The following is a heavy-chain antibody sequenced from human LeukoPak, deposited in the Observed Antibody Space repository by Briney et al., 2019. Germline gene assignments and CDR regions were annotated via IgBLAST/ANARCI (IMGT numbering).Heavy chain of an antibody. CDR2: INPSGSYT. CDR1: GYTFTSYD. J-gene: IGHJ5*02. CDR3: ARDNSGGSTWWFDP. D-gene: IGHD2-15*01. Sequence: GASVKVSCKASGYTFTSYDINWVRQAPGQGLEWMGIINPSGSYTSYAQKFQGRVTMTRDTSTSTVYMELSSLRSEDTAVYYCARDNSGGSTWWFDPWGQGTLVTVSS. V-gene: IGHV1-46*01.